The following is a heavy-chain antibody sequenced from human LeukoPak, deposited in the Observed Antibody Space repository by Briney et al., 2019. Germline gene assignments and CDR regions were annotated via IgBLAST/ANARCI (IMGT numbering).Heavy chain of an antibody. J-gene: IGHJ4*02. D-gene: IGHD3-10*01. V-gene: IGHV4-30-4*01. CDR2: IYYSGRT. CDR1: GGSIDGGDYY. Sequence: SETLSLTCTVSGGSIDGGDYYWSWIRQPPGKGLEWIGYIYYSGRTYYKSSLKSRVTISLDTSENQFSLKVTSVTAADTAVYYCARRGGSGSYSFDYWGQGTLVTVSS. CDR3: ARRGGSGSYSFDY.